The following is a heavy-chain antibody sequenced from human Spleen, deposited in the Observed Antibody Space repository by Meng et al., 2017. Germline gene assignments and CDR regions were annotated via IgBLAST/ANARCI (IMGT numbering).Heavy chain of an antibody. CDR2: IIPIFGTA. CDR1: GYTFTSYA. J-gene: IGHJ6*02. CDR3: ARSDVLPPYYYYYGMDV. D-gene: IGHD2-8*01. Sequence: SVKVSCKASGYTFTSYAISWVRQAPGQGLEWMGGIIPIFGTANYAQKFQGRVTITADKSTSTAYMELSSLRSEDTAVYYCARSDVLPPYYYYYGMDVWGQGTTVTVSS. V-gene: IGHV1-69*06.